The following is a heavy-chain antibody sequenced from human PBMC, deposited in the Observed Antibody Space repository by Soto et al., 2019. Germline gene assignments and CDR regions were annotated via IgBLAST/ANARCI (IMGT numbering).Heavy chain of an antibody. CDR3: ARDLQVEQWLPRYYYYYYGMDV. Sequence: PSETLSLTCTVSGGSISSYYWSWIRQPPGNGLEWIGYIYYSGSTNYNPSLKSRVTISVDTSKNQFSLKLSSVTAADTAVYYCARDLQVEQWLPRYYYYYYGMDVWGQGTTVTVSS. V-gene: IGHV4-59*01. CDR2: IYYSGST. CDR1: GGSISSYY. J-gene: IGHJ6*02. D-gene: IGHD6-19*01.